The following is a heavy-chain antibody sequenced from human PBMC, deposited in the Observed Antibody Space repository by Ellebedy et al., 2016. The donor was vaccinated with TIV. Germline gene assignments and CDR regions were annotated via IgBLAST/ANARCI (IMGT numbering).Heavy chain of an antibody. CDR2: IWNDERTD. J-gene: IGHJ4*02. Sequence: GESLKISCAASGFTFSGYGMHWVRQAPGKGLEWLAVIWNDERTDYYPDSVRGRFTISRDNSKNTLYLQMNSLRAEDTAIYYCARDCDYGDYLIDYWGQGTLVTVSP. D-gene: IGHD4-17*01. V-gene: IGHV3-33*01. CDR1: GFTFSGYG. CDR3: ARDCDYGDYLIDY.